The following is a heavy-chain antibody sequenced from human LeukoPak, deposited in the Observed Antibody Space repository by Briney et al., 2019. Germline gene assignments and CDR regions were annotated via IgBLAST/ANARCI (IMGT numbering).Heavy chain of an antibody. CDR2: IRNDGSII. J-gene: IGHJ4*02. CDR1: GFTFSSYG. Sequence: GGPLRLSCAASGFTFSSYGMHWIRQAPGKGLEWVAFIRNDGSIIYNADSVKGRFTISRDNSKNTLYLQMNSLRADDTAVYYCAKDTPLCYFDYWGQGTLVTVSS. D-gene: IGHD3-16*01. CDR3: AKDTPLCYFDY. V-gene: IGHV3-30*02.